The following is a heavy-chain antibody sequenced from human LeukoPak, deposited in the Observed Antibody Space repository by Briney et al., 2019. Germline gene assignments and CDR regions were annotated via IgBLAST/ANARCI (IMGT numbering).Heavy chain of an antibody. CDR2: IYPGDSDT. CDR1: GNRFTSYW. J-gene: IGHJ4*02. V-gene: IGHV5-51*01. D-gene: IGHD3-3*01. CDR3: ARLSNAIDDFWSGYYTD. Sequence: GESLKISCKASGNRFTSYWIAWVRQMPGKGLEWMGIIYPGDSDTRYSPSFQGQVTISADKSISTAYLQWSSLKASDTAMYYCARLSNAIDDFWSGYYTDWGQGTLVTVSS.